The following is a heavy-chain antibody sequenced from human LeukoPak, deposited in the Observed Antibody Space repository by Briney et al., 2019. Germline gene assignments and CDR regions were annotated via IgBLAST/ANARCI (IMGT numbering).Heavy chain of an antibody. J-gene: IGHJ2*01. CDR2: MHPNSGNT. CDR3: ARAYYDSSGVDL. V-gene: IGHV1-8*01. CDR1: GYTFTNYD. D-gene: IGHD3-22*01. Sequence: ASVKVSCKASGYTFTNYDISWVRQAPGQGLEWMGWMHPNSGNTGYAQKFQDRVTMTRNTSIRTAYMELSSLRSEDTAVYYCARAYYDSSGVDLWGRGTLFTVSS.